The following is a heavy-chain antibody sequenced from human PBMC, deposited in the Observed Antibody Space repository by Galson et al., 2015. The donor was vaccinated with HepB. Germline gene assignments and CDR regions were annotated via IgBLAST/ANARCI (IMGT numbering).Heavy chain of an antibody. Sequence: PALVKPTQTLSLTCSFSGFSLNTPGMGVGWIRQPPGKALEWLALIFWDDDKRYNSSLKTRLTNTKDTSRNQVVLTLTNMDPLDTATYYCAHYTSSSQSYYLDSWGHRTLVTVSS. D-gene: IGHD6-6*01. CDR3: AHYTSSSQSYYLDS. CDR2: IFWDDDK. V-gene: IGHV2-5*02. CDR1: GFSLNTPGMG. J-gene: IGHJ4*01.